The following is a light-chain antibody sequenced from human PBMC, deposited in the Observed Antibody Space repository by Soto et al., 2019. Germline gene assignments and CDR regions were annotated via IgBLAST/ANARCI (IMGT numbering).Light chain of an antibody. V-gene: IGKV1-39*01. J-gene: IGKJ3*01. CDR3: QQDLRPPLT. CDR1: QSVDNY. CDR2: AAS. Sequence: DIQMTQFQSSLSPSVEATSTLPSRPSQSVDNYLKWYQQKPGKAPGLLIYAASTLQSGVPSRFSASASGTDFTLTIRSLQPEDFATSYCQQDLRPPLTFGPGTKVDLK.